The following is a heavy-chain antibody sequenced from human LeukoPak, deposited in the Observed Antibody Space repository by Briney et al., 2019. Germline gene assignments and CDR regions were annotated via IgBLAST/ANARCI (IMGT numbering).Heavy chain of an antibody. CDR1: GFTFSSYA. CDR3: ARDAPAGEKPEYFFDY. CDR2: ISYDGSTK. Sequence: GGSLRLSCAASGFTFSSYAFHWVRQAPGKGLEWVAFISYDGSTKYYADSVKGRFTISRDNSKNTLYLQMNSLRAEDTAVYYCARDAPAGEKPEYFFDYWGQGTLVTVSS. J-gene: IGHJ4*02. V-gene: IGHV3-30-3*01.